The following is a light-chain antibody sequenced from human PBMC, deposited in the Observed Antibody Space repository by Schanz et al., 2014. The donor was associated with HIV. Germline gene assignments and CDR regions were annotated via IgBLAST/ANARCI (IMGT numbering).Light chain of an antibody. Sequence: QSALTQPASVSGSPGQSITISCTGTRSDVGGYNYVSWYQQHPGKAPKLMIYDVSNRPSGVPDRFSGSKSGNTASLTVSGLQADDEADYYCSSYAATSNVLFGGGTKLTVL. CDR1: RSDVGGYNY. V-gene: IGLV2-14*03. CDR3: SSYAATSNVL. CDR2: DVS. J-gene: IGLJ3*02.